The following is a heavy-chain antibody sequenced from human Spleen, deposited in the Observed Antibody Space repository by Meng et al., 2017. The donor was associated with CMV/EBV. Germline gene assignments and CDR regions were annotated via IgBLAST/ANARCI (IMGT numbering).Heavy chain of an antibody. D-gene: IGHD2-2*01. CDR2: IIPIFGTA. CDR1: GGTCSSYA. CDR3: ARGRIVPQGSFDY. Sequence: KATGGTCSSYAIGWVRQAPGEGLEWMGGIIPIFGTANYAQKFQGRVTITTDESTSRAYMELSSLRSEDTAVYYCARGRIVPQGSFDYWGQGTLVTVSS. V-gene: IGHV1-69*05. J-gene: IGHJ4*02.